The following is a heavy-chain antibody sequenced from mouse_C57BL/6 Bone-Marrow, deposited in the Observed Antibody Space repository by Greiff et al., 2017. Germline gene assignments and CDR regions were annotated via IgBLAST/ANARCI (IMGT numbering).Heavy chain of an antibody. V-gene: IGHV1-64*01. CDR3: ARGLLRYFDV. CDR1: GYTFTSYW. Sequence: VQLPQSGAELVKPGASVKLSCKASGYTFTSYWMHWVKQRPGQGLEWIGMIHPNSGSTNYNEKFKSKATLTVDKSSSTAYMQLSSLTSEDSAVYYCARGLLRYFDVWGTGTTVTVSS. CDR2: IHPNSGST. D-gene: IGHD2-3*01. J-gene: IGHJ1*03.